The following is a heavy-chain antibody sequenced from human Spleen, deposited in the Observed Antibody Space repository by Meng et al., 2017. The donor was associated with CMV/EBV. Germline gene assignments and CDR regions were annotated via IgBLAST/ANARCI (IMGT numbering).Heavy chain of an antibody. D-gene: IGHD3-3*01. CDR2: LYDSGSS. CDR3: ARDLPVAGYNDFWSGYFDS. V-gene: IGHV4-39*07. CDR1: GGSINSRTYY. J-gene: IGHJ4*02. Sequence: SETLSLTCTVSGGSINSRTYYWGWIRQPPGKGLEWIGSLYDSGSSYYGGGKYYNPSLKRRVTMSLDTSKNQVSLKLDSVTAADTAVYFCARDLPVAGYNDFWSGYFDSWGQGALVTVSS.